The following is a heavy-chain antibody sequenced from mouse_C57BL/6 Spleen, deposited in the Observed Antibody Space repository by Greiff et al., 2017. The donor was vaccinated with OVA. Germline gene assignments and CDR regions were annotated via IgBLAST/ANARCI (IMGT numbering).Heavy chain of an antibody. V-gene: IGHV5-16*01. CDR1: GFTFSDYY. CDR2: INHDGSST. J-gene: IGHJ2*01. D-gene: IGHD2-1*01. Sequence: EVQLVESEGGLVQPGSSMKLSCTASGFTFSDYYMAWVRQVPEKGLEWVANINHDGSSTYYLDSLKSRFIISRDNAENILYLQMSSLKSEDTSTYYCARGNGNYDYWGQGTTLTVSA. CDR3: ARGNGNYDY.